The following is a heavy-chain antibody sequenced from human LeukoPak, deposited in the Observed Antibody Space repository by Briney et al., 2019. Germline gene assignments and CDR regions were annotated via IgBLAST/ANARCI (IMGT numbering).Heavy chain of an antibody. CDR1: GFTFSSYA. CDR3: AKGGWVGYCSSTSCYWGFDY. D-gene: IGHD2-2*01. Sequence: RGSLRLSCAASGFTFSSYAMSWVRQAPGKGLEWVSAISGSGGGTYYADSVKGRFTISRDNSKNTLYLQMNSLRAEDTAVYYCAKGGWVGYCSSTSCYWGFDYWGQGTLVTVSS. CDR2: ISGSGGGT. J-gene: IGHJ4*02. V-gene: IGHV3-23*01.